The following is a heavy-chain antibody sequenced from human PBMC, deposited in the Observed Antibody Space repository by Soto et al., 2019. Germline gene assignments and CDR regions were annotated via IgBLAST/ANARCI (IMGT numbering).Heavy chain of an antibody. CDR1: GYTFTRYC. CDR2: ISGYNGDT. Sequence: ASAKVSCKASGYTFTRYCISWVRQAPGQGLEWMGWISGYNGDTNYAQKFQDRVSMTIDTSTGTAYMELRSLTSDDTAIYYCAKNGQPPYYYYGLDVWGQGTKVTVSS. D-gene: IGHD2-8*01. CDR3: AKNGQPPYYYYGLDV. V-gene: IGHV1-18*01. J-gene: IGHJ6*02.